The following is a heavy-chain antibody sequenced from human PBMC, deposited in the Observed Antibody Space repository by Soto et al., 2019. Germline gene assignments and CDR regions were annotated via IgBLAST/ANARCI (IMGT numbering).Heavy chain of an antibody. CDR2: IWYDGSNK. Sequence: GGSLRLSCAASGFTFSSYGMHWVRQAPGKGLEWVAVIWYDGSNKYYADSVKARFTISRDNSKNTLYLQMNSLRAEDTAVYYCARDLGYPEYYFEYWGQLTLVTVSS. D-gene: IGHD2-15*01. J-gene: IGHJ4*02. V-gene: IGHV3-33*01. CDR1: GFTFSSYG. CDR3: ARDLGYPEYYFEY.